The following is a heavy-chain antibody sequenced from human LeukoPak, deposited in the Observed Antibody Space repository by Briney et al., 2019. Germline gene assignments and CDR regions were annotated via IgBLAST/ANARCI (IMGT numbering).Heavy chain of an antibody. CDR1: GYTFIEYY. J-gene: IGHJ4*02. D-gene: IGHD3-10*01. CDR3: AKDHNIGSFDI. Sequence: ASVKVSYQPSGYTFIEYYMQWVAQAPGQGLEWMGWINPNSGGTNYAQKFQGRVTMTRDRSISTAYMELSRLRSDDTAVYYCAKDHNIGSFDIWGQGTLVTVSS. V-gene: IGHV1-2*02. CDR2: INPNSGGT.